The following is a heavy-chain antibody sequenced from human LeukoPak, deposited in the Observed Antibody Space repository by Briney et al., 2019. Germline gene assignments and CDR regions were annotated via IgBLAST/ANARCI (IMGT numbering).Heavy chain of an antibody. J-gene: IGHJ4*02. V-gene: IGHV3-7*01. D-gene: IGHD6-13*01. CDR3: AREIIAAVGIDY. Sequence: GGSLRLSCAASGFTFSSYWMTWVRQDPGKGLEWVANTKQDGCETYYVDSVKGRFTISRDNAKNSLYLQMNSLRAEGTAIYYCAREIIAAVGIDYWGQGTLVTVSS. CDR2: TKQDGCET. CDR1: GFTFSSYW.